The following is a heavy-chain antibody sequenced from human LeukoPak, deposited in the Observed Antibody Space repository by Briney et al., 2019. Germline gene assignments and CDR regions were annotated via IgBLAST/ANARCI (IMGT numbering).Heavy chain of an antibody. CDR3: ARVMNWGSGRGPDY. CDR1: GGSISSGDSY. CDR2: IYSSGST. V-gene: IGHV4-30-4*01. J-gene: IGHJ4*02. Sequence: PSETLSLTCTVSGGSISSGDSYWSWIRQPPGKGLEWIGYIYSSGSTYYNPSLKSRVTISVDTSKNQFSLKLSSVTAADTAVYYCARVMNWGSGRGPDYWGQGTLVTVSS. D-gene: IGHD6-19*01.